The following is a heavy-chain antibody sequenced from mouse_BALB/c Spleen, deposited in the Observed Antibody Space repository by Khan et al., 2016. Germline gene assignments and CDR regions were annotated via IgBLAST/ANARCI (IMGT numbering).Heavy chain of an antibody. J-gene: IGHJ1*01. D-gene: IGHD1-1*01. CDR2: IDPANGNS. V-gene: IGHV14-3*02. CDR1: GFNIKDTY. CDR3: ARDCYGSRWYFDD. Sequence: VQLQQSGAELVKPGASVKLSCTVSGFNIKDTYMYWVKQRPEQGLEWIGRIDPANGNSKYDSKFQGKATITADTSSNTAYLQLSSLTSEDTAVYYCARDCYGSRWYFDDWGAGTTVTVSS.